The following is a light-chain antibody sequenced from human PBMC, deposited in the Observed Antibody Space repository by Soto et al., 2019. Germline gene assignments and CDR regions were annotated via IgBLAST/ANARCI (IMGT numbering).Light chain of an antibody. Sequence: QSVVTQPPSVSGAPGQRVTISCTGTSSNIGSGYDVHWYQHLPGTAPKLLIYGNTIRPSGVPDRFSGSKSGTSASLAITGLQAEDEATYYCCSFTSSSTYVFGSGTKVTVL. CDR3: CSFTSSSTYV. CDR1: SSNIGSGYD. CDR2: GNT. V-gene: IGLV1-40*01. J-gene: IGLJ1*01.